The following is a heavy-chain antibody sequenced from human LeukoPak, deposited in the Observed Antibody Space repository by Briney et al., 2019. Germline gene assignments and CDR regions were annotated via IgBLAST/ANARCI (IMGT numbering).Heavy chain of an antibody. CDR2: ISYDGSNK. CDR3: ARGARYCSGGSCYPGAFDY. V-gene: IGHV3-30*04. D-gene: IGHD2-15*01. Sequence: GGSRRLSCAPSGFTFSSYAMHWVRQPPGKGLEWVAVISYDGSNKYYADSVKGRFTISRDNSKNTRYLQMNSLRAEDTAVYYCARGARYCSGGSCYPGAFDYWGQGTLVTVSS. J-gene: IGHJ4*02. CDR1: GFTFSSYA.